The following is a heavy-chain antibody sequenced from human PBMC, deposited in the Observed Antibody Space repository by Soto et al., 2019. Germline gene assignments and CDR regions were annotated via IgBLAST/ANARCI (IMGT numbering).Heavy chain of an antibody. J-gene: IGHJ4*02. CDR3: AKNWDTTSSSSSH. V-gene: IGHV3-23*01. CDR2: ISGTGGST. CDR1: GSTFSTYA. Sequence: EVQLLESGGGLVQPGGSLRLSCAASGSTFSTYAMSWVRQAPGKGLEWVSAISGTGGSTYYADSVKGRFTISRDNSKNTLYLQMNSLRAEDTAVYSCAKNWDTTSSSSSHWGQGTLVTVSS. D-gene: IGHD6-6*01.